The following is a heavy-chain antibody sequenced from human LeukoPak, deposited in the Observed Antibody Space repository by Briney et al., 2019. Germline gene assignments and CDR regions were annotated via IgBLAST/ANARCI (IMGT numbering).Heavy chain of an antibody. CDR2: ISSSSSYI. CDR1: GFTFSSYS. Sequence: PGGSLRLSCAGSGFTFSSYSMNWVRQAPGKGLEWVSSISSSSSYIYYADSVKGRFTISRDNAKNSLYLQMNSLRAEDTAVYYCARQGYCSSASCLDAFDIWGQGTMVTVSS. V-gene: IGHV3-21*01. J-gene: IGHJ3*02. D-gene: IGHD2-2*01. CDR3: ARQGYCSSASCLDAFDI.